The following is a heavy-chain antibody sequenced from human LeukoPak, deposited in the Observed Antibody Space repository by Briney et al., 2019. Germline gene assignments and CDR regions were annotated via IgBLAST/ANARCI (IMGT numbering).Heavy chain of an antibody. V-gene: IGHV3-30-3*01. Sequence: GGSLRLSCAASGFTFSSYAMHWVRQAPGKGLEWVAVISYDGSNKYYADSVKGRFTISRDNSKNTLYLQMNSLRAEDTAVYYCARDVFWSGPFDYWGQGTLVTVSS. CDR1: GFTFSSYA. J-gene: IGHJ4*02. CDR2: ISYDGSNK. CDR3: ARDVFWSGPFDY. D-gene: IGHD3-3*01.